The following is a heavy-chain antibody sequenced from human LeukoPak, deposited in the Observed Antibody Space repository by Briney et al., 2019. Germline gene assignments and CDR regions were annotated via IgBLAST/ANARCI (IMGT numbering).Heavy chain of an antibody. Sequence: PSETLSLTCAVYGGSFSGYYWSWIREPPGKGLEWIGEIYHSGSINYNPSLKRRVAISIGTSKHPFSLQLTSVTAADTAVYYCAVTHYDILTGYHNYMDVWGKGTTVTISS. CDR2: IYHSGSI. D-gene: IGHD3-9*01. J-gene: IGHJ6*03. CDR1: GGSFSGYY. CDR3: AVTHYDILTGYHNYMDV. V-gene: IGHV4-34*01.